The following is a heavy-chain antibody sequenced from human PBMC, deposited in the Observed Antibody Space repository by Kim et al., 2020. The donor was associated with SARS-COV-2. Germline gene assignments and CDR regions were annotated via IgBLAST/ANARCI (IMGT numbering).Heavy chain of an antibody. CDR1: GGSFSGYY. CDR2: INHSGST. V-gene: IGHV4-34*01. CDR3: ARGRAVVTGLITFDI. D-gene: IGHD2-15*01. Sequence: SETLSLTCAVYGGSFSGYYWSWIRQPPGKGLEWIGEINHSGSTNYNPSLKSRVTISVDTSKNQFSLKLSSVTAADTAVYYCARGRAVVTGLITFDIWGQGTMVTVSS. J-gene: IGHJ3*02.